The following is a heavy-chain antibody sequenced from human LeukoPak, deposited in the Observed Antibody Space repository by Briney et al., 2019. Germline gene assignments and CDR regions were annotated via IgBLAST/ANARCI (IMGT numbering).Heavy chain of an antibody. V-gene: IGHV1-2*02. CDR3: ARDYGDYGSWYAFDI. CDR2: INPNSGGT. D-gene: IGHD4-17*01. CDR1: GYTFTGYY. Sequence: ASVTVSCTASGYTFTGYYMHWVRQAPGQGLEWMGWINPNSGGTNYAQKFQGRVTMTRDTSISTAYMELSRLRSDDTAVYYCARDYGDYGSWYAFDIWGQGTMVTVSS. J-gene: IGHJ3*02.